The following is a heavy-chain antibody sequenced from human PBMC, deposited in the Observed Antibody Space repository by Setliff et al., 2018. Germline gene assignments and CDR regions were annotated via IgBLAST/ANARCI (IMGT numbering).Heavy chain of an antibody. D-gene: IGHD2-21*02. CDR3: ARGLAYCGGDCFLRTGFDY. CDR1: GGTFISYA. CDR2: IIPIFGTA. Sequence: SVKVSCKASGGTFISYAISWVRQAPGQGLQWMGGIIPIFGTANYAQKFQGRVTITTYTSTSTAYMELSSLRSEDTAVYYCARGLAYCGGDCFLRTGFDYWGQGTLVTVSS. V-gene: IGHV1-69*05. J-gene: IGHJ4*02.